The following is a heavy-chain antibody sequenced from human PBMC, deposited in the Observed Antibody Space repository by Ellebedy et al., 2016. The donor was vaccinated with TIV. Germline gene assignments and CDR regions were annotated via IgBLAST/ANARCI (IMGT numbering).Heavy chain of an antibody. Sequence: GESLKISCAASGFTVSTNYMNWVRQAPGEGLEWVSVIYSGADGGDTYDADSMKGRFTISRYNSRNPLYLQMNSLRADDTAVYYCKRDDGDSGGKLDYWGQGALVTVSS. CDR3: KRDDGDSGGKLDY. CDR2: IYSGADGGDT. J-gene: IGHJ4*02. D-gene: IGHD4-23*01. V-gene: IGHV3-53*01. CDR1: GFTVSTNY.